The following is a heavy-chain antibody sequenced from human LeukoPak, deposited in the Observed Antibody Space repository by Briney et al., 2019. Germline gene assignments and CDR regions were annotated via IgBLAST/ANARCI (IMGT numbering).Heavy chain of an antibody. CDR3: ARLGTVGYGDYHPIPNWFDP. CDR2: IYYSGSI. CDR1: GGSISSGGYS. V-gene: IGHV4-30-4*07. Sequence: PAETLSLTCAVSGGSISSGGYSWSWIRQPPGKGLEWIGYIYYSGSIYYNPSLKSRVTISVDTSKNQFSLKLSSVTAADTAVYYCARLGTVGYGDYHPIPNWFDPWGQGTLVTVSS. J-gene: IGHJ5*02. D-gene: IGHD4-17*01.